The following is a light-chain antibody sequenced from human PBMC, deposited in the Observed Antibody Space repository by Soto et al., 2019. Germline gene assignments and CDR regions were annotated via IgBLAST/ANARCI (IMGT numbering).Light chain of an antibody. CDR1: SSNIGRNT. CDR2: TND. V-gene: IGLV1-44*01. Sequence: QSVLTQPPSASGTPGQRVTISCSGSSSNIGRNTVNWYQQLPGTAPKLLIYTNDQQPSGVPDRFSGSKSGTSASLAISGLQSEDEADYYCALWDDSLSGLVFGGGTKLTVL. J-gene: IGLJ3*02. CDR3: ALWDDSLSGLV.